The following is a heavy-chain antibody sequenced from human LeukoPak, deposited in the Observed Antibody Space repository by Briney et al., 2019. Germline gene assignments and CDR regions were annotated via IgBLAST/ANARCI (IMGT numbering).Heavy chain of an antibody. CDR3: ARLISDFWSGYLPHTDNWFDP. D-gene: IGHD3-3*01. Sequence: SETLSLTCTVSGGSISSHYWSWIRQPPGKGLEWIGYIYYSGSTNYNPSLKSRVTISVDTSKNQFSLKLSSVTAADTAVYYCARLISDFWSGYLPHTDNWFDPWGQGTLVTVPS. J-gene: IGHJ5*02. V-gene: IGHV4-59*11. CDR2: IYYSGST. CDR1: GGSISSHY.